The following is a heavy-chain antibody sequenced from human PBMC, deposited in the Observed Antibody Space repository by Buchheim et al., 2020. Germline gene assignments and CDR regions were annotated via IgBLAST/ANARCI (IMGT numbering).Heavy chain of an antibody. Sequence: QVQLQESGPGLVKPSGTLSLTCAVSGDSISTIYWWSWVRQTPGKGLEWIGEIHHSGRTNYNPSLKSRVTILVDKSKNQVSLSLRSVTAADTAVYYCARNFDCSSGVCIVGYLDYWGPGTL. CDR2: IHHSGRT. D-gene: IGHD2-8*01. CDR1: GDSISTIYW. V-gene: IGHV4-4*02. CDR3: ARNFDCSSGVCIVGYLDY. J-gene: IGHJ4*02.